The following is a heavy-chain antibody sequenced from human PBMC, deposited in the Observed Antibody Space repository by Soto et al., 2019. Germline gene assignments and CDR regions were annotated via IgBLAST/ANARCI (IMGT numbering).Heavy chain of an antibody. CDR2: IYYSGST. V-gene: IGHV4-59*08. Sequence: PSETLSVTCTVSGGSISSYYWSWIRQPPGKGLEWIGYIYYSGSTNYNPSLKSRVTISVDTSKNQFSLKLSSVTAADTAVYYCAGTGQGAAPHFDYWGQGTLLTVSS. D-gene: IGHD3-9*01. CDR1: GGSISSYY. CDR3: AGTGQGAAPHFDY. J-gene: IGHJ4*02.